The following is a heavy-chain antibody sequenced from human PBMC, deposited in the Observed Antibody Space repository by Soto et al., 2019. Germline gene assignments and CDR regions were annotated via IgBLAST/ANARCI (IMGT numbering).Heavy chain of an antibody. CDR1: GFNFRDYN. CDR2: ITYDAEYQ. CDR3: AKDRRYYYDIETHYGLDV. D-gene: IGHD3-22*01. V-gene: IGHV3-30*18. Sequence: VQLVQSGGGLGQPGGSLRLSCEASGFNFRDYNMFWVRQAPGKGLEWVALITYDAEYQYYGDSVKGRFTISRDNSKSTLFLQLTGLRVEDTAVYYCAKDRRYYYDIETHYGLDVWGQGTTVSVSS. J-gene: IGHJ6*02.